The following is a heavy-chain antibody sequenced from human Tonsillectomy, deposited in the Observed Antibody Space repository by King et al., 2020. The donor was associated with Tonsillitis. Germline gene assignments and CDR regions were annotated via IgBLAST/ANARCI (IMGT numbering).Heavy chain of an antibody. CDR2: INHSGST. CDR1: VGSFSGYY. V-gene: IGHV4-34*01. J-gene: IGHJ4*02. D-gene: IGHD5-18*01. Sequence: VQLQQWGAGLLKPSETLSLTCAVYVGSFSGYYWSWIRQPPGKGLEWIGEINHSGSTNYNPALKSRVTISVDTSKNQFALKLSSVTAADTAVYYCARGDTAPDYWGQGTLVTVSS. CDR3: ARGDTAPDY.